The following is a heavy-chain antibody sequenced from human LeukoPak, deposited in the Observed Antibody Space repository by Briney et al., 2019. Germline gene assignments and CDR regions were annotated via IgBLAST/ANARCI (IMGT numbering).Heavy chain of an antibody. CDR1: GFTFSNYW. CDR2: IYTDGSST. V-gene: IGHV3-74*01. CDR3: ARGSYGMDV. Sequence: AGGSLRLSCAASGFTFSNYWMHWVRQAPGKGLVWVSRIYTDGSSTNYADSVKGRLTISRDNSKNTLHLQMNGLRAEDTAVYYCARGSYGMDVWGQGTTVTVSS. J-gene: IGHJ6*02.